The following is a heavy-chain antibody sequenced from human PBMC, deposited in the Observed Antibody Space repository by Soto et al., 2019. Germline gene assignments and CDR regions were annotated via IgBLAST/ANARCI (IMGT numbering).Heavy chain of an antibody. CDR1: GFNFSDYA. D-gene: IGHD1-1*01. CDR2: FSYDGIYK. J-gene: IGHJ4*02. Sequence: QVQLAESGGGVVQPGRSLRLSCATSGFNFSDYAMHWVRQAPGKGPEYVAVFSYDGIYKFYADSVKGRFNISRDNSKNTLYLEMNNLRVEDTAVYFCAREGRNPSLRSSNCLDHWGQGTLVTVSS. CDR3: AREGRNPSLRSSNCLDH. V-gene: IGHV3-30-3*01.